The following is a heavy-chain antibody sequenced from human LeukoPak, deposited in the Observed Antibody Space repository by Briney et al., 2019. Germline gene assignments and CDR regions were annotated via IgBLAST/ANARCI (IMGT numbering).Heavy chain of an antibody. CDR2: FSVNGRDT. CDR1: GFTFKNYA. V-gene: IGHV3-23*01. Sequence: GGSLRLSGAASGFTFKNYALSWVRQAPGKGLEWVSGFSVNGRDTYYADFVKGRFTIARDIAKNTLYLQMNSLRAEDTATYYCAKPGRTAAGLFDSWGQGTLVTVSS. D-gene: IGHD6-13*01. CDR3: AKPGRTAAGLFDS. J-gene: IGHJ4*02.